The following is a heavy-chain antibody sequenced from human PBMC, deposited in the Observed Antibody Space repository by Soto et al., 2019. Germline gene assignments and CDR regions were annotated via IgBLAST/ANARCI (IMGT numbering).Heavy chain of an antibody. Sequence: PGGSLRLSCAASGFTFSNAWMNWVRQAPGKGLEWVGRIKSKTDGGTTDYAAPVKGRFTISRDDSKNTLYLQMNSLKTEDTAVYYCTTDPQRYYDSSGYYKLPFDYWGQGTLVTVSS. V-gene: IGHV3-15*07. CDR3: TTDPQRYYDSSGYYKLPFDY. J-gene: IGHJ4*02. CDR2: IKSKTDGGTT. CDR1: GFTFSNAW. D-gene: IGHD3-22*01.